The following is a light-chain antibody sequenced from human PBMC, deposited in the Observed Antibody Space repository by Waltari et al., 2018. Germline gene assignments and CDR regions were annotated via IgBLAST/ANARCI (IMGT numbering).Light chain of an antibody. CDR1: NSNIGSNT. Sequence: QSVLTQPPSSSGTPGQRVTISCSGINSNIGSNTVNWYQQFPGPAPKLLIYTNDQRPSGVPDRFSGSKSGTSASLAISGLQADDEAHYYCAAWDDNLNARVFGGGTMLTVL. CDR2: TND. V-gene: IGLV1-44*01. CDR3: AAWDDNLNARV. J-gene: IGLJ3*02.